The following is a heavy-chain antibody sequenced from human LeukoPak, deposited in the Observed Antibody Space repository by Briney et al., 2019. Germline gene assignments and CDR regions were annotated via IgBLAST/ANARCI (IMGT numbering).Heavy chain of an antibody. CDR3: ARVWELGYYFDY. Sequence: TGGSLRLSCAASGFTFSDYYMSWIRQAPGRGLEWVSYISSSGSTIYYADSVKGRFTISRDNAKNSLCLQMNSLRAEDTAVYYCARVWELGYYFDYWGQGTLVTVSS. V-gene: IGHV3-11*04. CDR1: GFTFSDYY. D-gene: IGHD1-26*01. CDR2: ISSSGSTI. J-gene: IGHJ4*02.